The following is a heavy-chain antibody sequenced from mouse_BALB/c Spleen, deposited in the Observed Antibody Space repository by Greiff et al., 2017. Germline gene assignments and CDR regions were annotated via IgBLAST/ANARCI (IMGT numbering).Heavy chain of an antibody. V-gene: IGHV3-8*02. J-gene: IGHJ4*01. CDR3: ARWDYGSSGAMDY. D-gene: IGHD1-1*01. Sequence: EVKLMESGPSLVKPSQTLSLTCSVTGDSITSGYWNWIRKFPGNKLEYMGYISYSGSTYYNPSLKSRISITRDTSKNQYYLQLNSVTTEDTATYYCARWDYGSSGAMDYWGQGTSVTVSS. CDR1: GDSITSGY. CDR2: ISYSGST.